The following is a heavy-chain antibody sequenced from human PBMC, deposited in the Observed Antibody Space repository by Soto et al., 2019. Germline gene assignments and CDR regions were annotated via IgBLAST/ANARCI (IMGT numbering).Heavy chain of an antibody. J-gene: IGHJ5*02. CDR3: TSDTFGRRAT. D-gene: IGHD3-16*01. CDR1: GFPFSHYW. Sequence: MQMVESGGGSVQPGGSLRLSCAASGFPFSHYWMHWVRQTPGKGLVWVSRINPAGTITNYADSVEGRFTISRDNADSALFLQMNSLSAEDTAIYYCTSDTFGRRATWGQGTLVTVSS. V-gene: IGHV3-74*01. CDR2: INPAGTIT.